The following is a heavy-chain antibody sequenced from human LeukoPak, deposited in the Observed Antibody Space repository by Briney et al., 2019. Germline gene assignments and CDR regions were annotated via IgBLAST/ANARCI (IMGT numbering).Heavy chain of an antibody. CDR1: GFRFSNNF. Sequence: PGGSLSLSCEVSGFRFSNNFMSWVRQAPGKGLEWLSVIYGAGSTYYADSLQGRFTTSRDSSKNTLYLQMSSLRAEDTAVYYCTKGLARYQLPTYDYYAMDVWGPGTTVSVSS. V-gene: IGHV3-53*05. D-gene: IGHD2-2*01. J-gene: IGHJ6*02. CDR3: TKGLARYQLPTYDYYAMDV. CDR2: IYGAGST.